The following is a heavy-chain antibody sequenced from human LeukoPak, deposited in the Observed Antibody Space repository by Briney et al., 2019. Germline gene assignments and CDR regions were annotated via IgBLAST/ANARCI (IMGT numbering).Heavy chain of an antibody. V-gene: IGHV3-30-3*01. CDR3: ATKYCSSTSCYERGLP. Sequence: PGGSLRLSCAASGFTFSSYAMHWVRQAPGKGLEWVAVISYDGSNKYYADSVKGRFIISRDNSKNTLYLQMNSLRAEDTAVYYCATKYCSSTSCYERGLPWGQGTLVTVSS. J-gene: IGHJ4*02. CDR2: ISYDGSNK. D-gene: IGHD2-2*01. CDR1: GFTFSSYA.